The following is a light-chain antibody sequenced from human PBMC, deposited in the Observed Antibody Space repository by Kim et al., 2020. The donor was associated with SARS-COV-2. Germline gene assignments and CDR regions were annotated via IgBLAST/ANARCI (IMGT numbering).Light chain of an antibody. CDR3: QKYNSAPRT. V-gene: IGKV1-33*01. J-gene: IGKJ1*01. CDR2: DAS. CDR1: QDISNY. Sequence: DIQMTQSPSSLSASVGDRVTITCQASQDISNYLNWYQQKPGKAPKLLIYDASNLETGVPSRFSGSGSGTDFTFTISSLQPEDVGTYYCQKYNSAPRTFGQGTKVDIK.